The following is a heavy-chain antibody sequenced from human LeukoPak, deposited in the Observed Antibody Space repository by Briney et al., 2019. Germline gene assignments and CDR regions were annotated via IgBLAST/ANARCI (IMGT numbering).Heavy chain of an antibody. Sequence: SVTVSCTASGYTFTGYYMHWVRQAPGQGLEWMGGIIPIFGTANYAQKFQGRVTITADESTSTAYMELSSLRSEDTAVYYCARIDNLGNWNYNNWFDPWGQGTLVTVSS. V-gene: IGHV1-69*13. CDR3: ARIDNLGNWNYNNWFDP. CDR1: GYTFTGYY. D-gene: IGHD1-7*01. CDR2: IIPIFGTA. J-gene: IGHJ5*02.